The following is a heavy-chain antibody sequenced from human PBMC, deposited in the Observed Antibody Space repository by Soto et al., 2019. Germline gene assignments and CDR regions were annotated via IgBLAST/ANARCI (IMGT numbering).Heavy chain of an antibody. J-gene: IGHJ5*01. Sequence: QITLKESGPTLVKPTQTLTLTCTFSGFSLSTSGVGVGWIRQPPGKALEWLALIHWDDDKRYSPSLKSRLTITKDTSKNPVVLKMTNMDSVDTATYYCTPRVLSIGGFDSWGQGALVTVSS. D-gene: IGHD6-6*01. CDR1: GFSLSTSGVG. CDR2: IHWDDDK. CDR3: TPRVLSIGGFDS. V-gene: IGHV2-5*02.